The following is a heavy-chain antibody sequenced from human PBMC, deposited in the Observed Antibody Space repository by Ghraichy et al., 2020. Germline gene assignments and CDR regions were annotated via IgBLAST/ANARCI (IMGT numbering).Heavy chain of an antibody. J-gene: IGHJ4*02. D-gene: IGHD3-22*01. Sequence: GGSLRLSCAASGFTFSSYWMSWVRQAPGKGLEWVANIKQDGSEKYYVDSVKGRFTISRDNAKNSLYLQMNSLRAEDTAVYYCARSGDYYDSSGYFDYWGQGTLVTVSS. CDR2: IKQDGSEK. CDR1: GFTFSSYW. CDR3: ARSGDYYDSSGYFDY. V-gene: IGHV3-7*03.